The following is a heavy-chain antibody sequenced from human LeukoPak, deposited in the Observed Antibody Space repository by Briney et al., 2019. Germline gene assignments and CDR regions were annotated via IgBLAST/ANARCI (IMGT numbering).Heavy chain of an antibody. D-gene: IGHD3-9*01. Sequence: GGSLRLSCAASGFTFSTYWMHWVRQAPGKGLVWVSHINSDGSSTNYADSVKGRFTISRDNAKNTLYLQMNSLRAEDTAVYYCARDRLHYDSLTGYPADWGQGTLVTVSS. J-gene: IGHJ4*02. CDR3: ARDRLHYDSLTGYPAD. CDR2: INSDGSST. V-gene: IGHV3-74*01. CDR1: GFTFSTYW.